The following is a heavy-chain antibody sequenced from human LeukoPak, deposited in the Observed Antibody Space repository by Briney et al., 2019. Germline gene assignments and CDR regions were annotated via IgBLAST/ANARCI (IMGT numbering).Heavy chain of an antibody. D-gene: IGHD1-26*01. CDR3: ASSRSGGATVDY. Sequence: SETLSLTCTVSGGSISNSNYFWGWIRQPPGKGLEWIGTIYYSGTTFYTPSLKSRVSISLDTSKNQFSLKLSSVTAADTAVYYCASSRSGGATVDYWGQGTLVTVSS. CDR1: GGSISNSNYF. CDR2: IYYSGTT. J-gene: IGHJ4*02. V-gene: IGHV4-39*07.